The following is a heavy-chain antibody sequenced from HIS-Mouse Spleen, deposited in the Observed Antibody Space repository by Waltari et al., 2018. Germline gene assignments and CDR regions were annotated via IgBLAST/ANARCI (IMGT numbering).Heavy chain of an antibody. CDR1: GGSFSGYY. V-gene: IGHV4-34*01. CDR2: INHSGSP. D-gene: IGHD7-27*01. J-gene: IGHJ2*01. CDR3: ARVRTGDPSYWYFDL. Sequence: QVQLQQSGAGLLKPSETLSLTCAVYGGSFSGYYWSWIGEINHSGSPNYNPSLKSRVTISVDTSKNQFSLKLSSVTAADTAVYYCARVRTGDPSYWYFDLWGRGTLVTVSS.